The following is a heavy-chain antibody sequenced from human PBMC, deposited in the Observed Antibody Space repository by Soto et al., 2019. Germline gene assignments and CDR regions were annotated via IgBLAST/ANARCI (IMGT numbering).Heavy chain of an antibody. V-gene: IGHV4-59*04. J-gene: IGHJ4*02. Sequence: SETLSLTCTVSGGSFSPNYWAWIRQSPGKGLEWVGYIYYSGSTYYNPSLKSRVTISVDTSKNQFSLKLSSVTAADTAVYYCARRHSSSFFDYWGRGTLVTVSS. D-gene: IGHD6-13*01. CDR3: ARRHSSSFFDY. CDR1: GGSFSPNY. CDR2: IYYSGST.